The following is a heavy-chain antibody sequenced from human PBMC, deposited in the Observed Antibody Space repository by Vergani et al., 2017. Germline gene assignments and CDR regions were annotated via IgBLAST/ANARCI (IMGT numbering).Heavy chain of an antibody. Sequence: EVQLVESGGGLVKPGGSLRLSCAASGFSFSSYSMNWVRQAPGNGLEWVSSISSSSSYIYYADSVKGRFTIDRDNAKNSLYLQMNSLRAEDTAVYYCARVGGDCSGGNCYSPLDYWGQGTLVTVSS. J-gene: IGHJ4*02. CDR2: ISSSSSYI. D-gene: IGHD2-15*01. CDR3: ARVGGDCSGGNCYSPLDY. V-gene: IGHV3-21*01. CDR1: GFSFSSYS.